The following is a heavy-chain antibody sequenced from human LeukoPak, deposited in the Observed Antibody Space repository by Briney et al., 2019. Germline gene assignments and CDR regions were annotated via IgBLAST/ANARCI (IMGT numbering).Heavy chain of an antibody. D-gene: IGHD2-15*01. CDR1: GGTFSSYA. Sequence: SVKVSCKASGGTFSSYAISWVRQAPGQGLEWMGGIIPILGTANYAQKFQGRVTNTADQSTSTAYMEMSSLRSEDTAVYYCVSSIVVGVAAGPPYYYYGTDVWGQGTTVTVSS. CDR3: VSSIVVGVAAGPPYYYYGTDV. V-gene: IGHV1-69*13. CDR2: IIPILGTA. J-gene: IGHJ6*02.